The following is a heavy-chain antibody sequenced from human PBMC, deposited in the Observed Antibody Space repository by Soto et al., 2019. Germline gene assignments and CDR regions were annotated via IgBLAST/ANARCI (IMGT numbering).Heavy chain of an antibody. CDR3: AKDLGYRSSWSIDY. V-gene: IGHV3-23*01. Sequence: PGGSLRLFCAASGFTFSSYAMSWVRQAPGKGLEWVSAISGSGGSTYYADSVKGRFTISRDNSKNTLYLQMSSLRAEDTAVYYCAKDLGYRSSWSIDYWGHGTLVTVSS. D-gene: IGHD6-13*01. J-gene: IGHJ4*01. CDR2: ISGSGGST. CDR1: GFTFSSYA.